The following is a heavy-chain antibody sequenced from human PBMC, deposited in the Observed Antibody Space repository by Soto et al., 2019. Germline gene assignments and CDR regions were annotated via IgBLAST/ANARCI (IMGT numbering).Heavy chain of an antibody. V-gene: IGHV3-23*01. Sequence: EVQLLESGGGLVQPGGSLRLSCAASGFTFSSYAMSWVRQAPGKGLEWVSAISGSGGSTYYADSVKGRFTISRDNSKNTLYLQMNSLRAEDTAVYYCAKWGRIRSSGWYGSRDAFDIWGQGTMVTVSS. CDR3: AKWGRIRSSGWYGSRDAFDI. CDR1: GFTFSSYA. D-gene: IGHD6-19*01. J-gene: IGHJ3*02. CDR2: ISGSGGST.